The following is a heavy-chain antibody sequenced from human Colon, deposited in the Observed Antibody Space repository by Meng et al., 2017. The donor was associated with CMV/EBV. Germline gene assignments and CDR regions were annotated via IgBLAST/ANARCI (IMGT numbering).Heavy chain of an antibody. V-gene: IGHV4-4*07. D-gene: IGHD3-3*01. CDR3: ARDGLIDDFWSGYESYGMDV. CDR1: GGSISSYY. Sequence: SETLSLTCTVSGGSISSYYWSWIRQPAGKGLEWIGRIYTSGSTNYNPSLKSRVTMSVDTSKNQFSLKLSSVTAADTAVYYCARDGLIDDFWSGYESYGMDVWGQRTTVTVSS. CDR2: IYTSGST. J-gene: IGHJ6*02.